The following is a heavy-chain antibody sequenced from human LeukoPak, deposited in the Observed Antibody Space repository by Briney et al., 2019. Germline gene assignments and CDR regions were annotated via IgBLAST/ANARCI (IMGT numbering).Heavy chain of an antibody. Sequence: TGGSLRLSCTAPGFTLVDYAIGSVRQAPGEGLGWGCFIRSKAYGGTTAYAASVKGRFTISRDDSKSIAYLQMNSLKTEDTAVYYCTRDLIGDRYSGRLHAFDIWGQGTMVTVSS. CDR2: IRSKAYGGTT. J-gene: IGHJ3*02. CDR3: TRDLIGDRYSGRLHAFDI. D-gene: IGHD1-26*01. V-gene: IGHV3-49*04. CDR1: GFTLVDYA.